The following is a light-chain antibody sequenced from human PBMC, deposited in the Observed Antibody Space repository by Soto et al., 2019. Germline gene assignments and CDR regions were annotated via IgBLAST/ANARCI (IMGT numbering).Light chain of an antibody. CDR3: GSYAGDTDCV. V-gene: IGLV2-8*01. CDR2: EVS. Sequence: QSALTQPPSASGSPGQSVTISCTGTTSDVGGFNYVSWYQQHPGKAPKLMIYEVSQRPSGVPDRFSGSKSGNTASLTVSGLQAEDEADYYCGSYAGDTDCVFGGGTKVTVL. CDR1: TSDVGGFNY. J-gene: IGLJ3*02.